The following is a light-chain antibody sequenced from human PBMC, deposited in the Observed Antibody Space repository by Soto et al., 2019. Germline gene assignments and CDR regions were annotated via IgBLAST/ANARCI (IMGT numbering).Light chain of an antibody. CDR1: QSVSNY. J-gene: IGKJ1*01. V-gene: IGKV3-20*01. CDR2: GAS. Sequence: EIVLTQSPGTLSLSPGERAILSCRASQSVSNYLAWYQRKPGQAPRLLIYGASSRATGIPDRFSGSGSGTDFTLTISRLEPEDFAVYYCHQYGGSPQTFGQGTKVEIK. CDR3: HQYGGSPQT.